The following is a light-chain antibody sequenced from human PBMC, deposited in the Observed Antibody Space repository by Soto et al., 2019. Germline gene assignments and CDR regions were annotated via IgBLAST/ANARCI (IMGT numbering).Light chain of an antibody. CDR3: QQYNVYWT. Sequence: DIQMTQSPSTLSSSIGDRVTITCRASQTISRWLAWYQQKPGKAPKLLISTASTLESGVPSRLSGSGSGTEFTLTISSLQPDDFATYYCQQYNVYWTFGQGTKVDIK. CDR1: QTISRW. V-gene: IGKV1-5*03. J-gene: IGKJ1*01. CDR2: TAS.